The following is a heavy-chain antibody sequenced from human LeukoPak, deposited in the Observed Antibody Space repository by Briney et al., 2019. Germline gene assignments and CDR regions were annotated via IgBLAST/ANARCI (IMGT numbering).Heavy chain of an antibody. Sequence: TSETLSLTCTVSGGSISSYYWSWIRQPAGKGLEWIGRIYTSGSTNYNPSLKSRVTMSVDTSKNQFSLKLSSGTAADTAVYYCARGNYYGSGSYYDYYYMDVWGKGTTVTISS. CDR3: ARGNYYGSGSYYDYYYMDV. J-gene: IGHJ6*03. CDR2: IYTSGST. D-gene: IGHD3-10*01. CDR1: GGSISSYY. V-gene: IGHV4-4*07.